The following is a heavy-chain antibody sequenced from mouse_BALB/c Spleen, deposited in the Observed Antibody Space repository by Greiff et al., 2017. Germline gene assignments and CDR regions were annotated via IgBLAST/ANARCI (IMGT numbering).Heavy chain of an antibody. J-gene: IGHJ2*01. CDR3: AKGDGDYFDY. CDR1: GFTFSDYY. V-gene: IGHV5-4*02. CDR2: ISDGGSYT. Sequence: EVKLMESGGGLVKPGGSLKLSCAASGFTFSDYYMYWVRQTPEKRLEWVATISDGGSYTYYPDSVKGRFTISRDNAKNNLYLQMSSLKSEDTAMYYCAKGDGDYFDYWGQGTTLTVSS. D-gene: IGHD3-3*01.